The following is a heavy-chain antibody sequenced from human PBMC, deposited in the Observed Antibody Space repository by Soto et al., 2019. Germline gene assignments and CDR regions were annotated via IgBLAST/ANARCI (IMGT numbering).Heavy chain of an antibody. CDR3: ARGVAQEYYYYGMDV. J-gene: IGHJ6*02. V-gene: IGHV3-48*02. CDR1: GFTFSSYS. Sequence: GGSLRLSCAASGFTFSSYSMNWVRQAPGKGLEWVSYISSSSTIYYADSVKGRFTISRDNAKNSLYLQMNSLRDEDTAVYYCARGVAQEYYYYGMDVWGQGTTVTVSS. CDR2: ISSSSTI.